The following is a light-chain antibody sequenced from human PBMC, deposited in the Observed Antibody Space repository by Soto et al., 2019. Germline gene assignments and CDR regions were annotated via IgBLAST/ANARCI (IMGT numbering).Light chain of an antibody. Sequence: DIQLTQSPSFLSASVGDRVTITCRASQGISSYLAWYQQKPGKAPKLLIYGASTLQSGVPSRFSGSGSGTECTLTISNLQPEDFATYYCQQLNSYPITFGQGTRLEIK. CDR1: QGISSY. J-gene: IGKJ5*01. V-gene: IGKV1-9*01. CDR2: GAS. CDR3: QQLNSYPIT.